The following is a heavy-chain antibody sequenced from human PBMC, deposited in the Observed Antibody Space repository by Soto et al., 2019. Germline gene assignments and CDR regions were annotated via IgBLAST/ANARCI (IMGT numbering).Heavy chain of an antibody. Sequence: RGESLKISCKGSGYSFTSYWISWVRQMPGKGLEWMGRIDPSDSYTNYSPSFQGHVTISADKSISTAYLQWSSLKASDTAMYYCASWPGSYYGMDVWGQGTTVTVSS. CDR1: GYSFTSYW. D-gene: IGHD3-10*01. CDR2: IDPSDSYT. J-gene: IGHJ6*02. CDR3: ASWPGSYYGMDV. V-gene: IGHV5-10-1*01.